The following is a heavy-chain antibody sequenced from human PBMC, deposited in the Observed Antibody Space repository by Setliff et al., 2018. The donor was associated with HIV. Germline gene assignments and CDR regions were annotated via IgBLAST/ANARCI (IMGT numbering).Heavy chain of an antibody. J-gene: IGHJ3*02. CDR2: INQDESQK. CDR1: GGSFSGYY. Sequence: PSETLSLTCAVYGGSFSGYYWSWVRQAPGKGLEWVANINQDESQKHYVDSVKGRFTISRDNAKESLILQMNSLRGDDTAVYYCARSSRINIIGSFDAFDNWGQGTMVTVSS. D-gene: IGHD3-22*01. CDR3: ARSSRINIIGSFDAFDN. V-gene: IGHV3-7*01.